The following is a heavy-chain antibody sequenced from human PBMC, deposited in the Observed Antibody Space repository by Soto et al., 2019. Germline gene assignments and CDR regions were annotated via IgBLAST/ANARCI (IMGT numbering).Heavy chain of an antibody. CDR3: ARASSGATYAHFDY. D-gene: IGHD6-19*01. CDR2: INPSGGST. J-gene: IGHJ4*02. CDR1: GYTFTNYY. Sequence: GASVKVSCKASGYTFTNYYIHWVRQAPGQGLEWMGIINPSGGSTSYAQKFQGRVTMTRDMSTSKVYKELSSLRSEDTAVYYCARASSGATYAHFDYWGQGTLVTVSS. V-gene: IGHV1-46*01.